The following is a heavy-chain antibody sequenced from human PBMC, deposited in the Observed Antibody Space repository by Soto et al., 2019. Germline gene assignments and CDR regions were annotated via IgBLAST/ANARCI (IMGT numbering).Heavy chain of an antibody. CDR2: ITSDSSTI. V-gene: IGHV3-48*02. CDR3: ARVGRGVYGMDV. D-gene: IGHD2-8*01. J-gene: IGHJ6*02. CDR1: GFTFSSYS. Sequence: EVQLVESGGGLVQPGGSLRLSCAASGFTFSSYSINWVRQAPGKGLEWFSYITSDSSTISYADSVKGRFTVSRDYAKNSLFLQMNSLRDEDTAVYYCARVGRGVYGMDVWGQWTSVTVSS.